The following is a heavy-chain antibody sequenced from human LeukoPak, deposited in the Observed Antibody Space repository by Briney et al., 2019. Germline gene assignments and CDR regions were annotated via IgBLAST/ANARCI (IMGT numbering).Heavy chain of an antibody. V-gene: IGHV3-23*01. CDR2: ISGSGGRI. J-gene: IGHJ4*02. Sequence: GGSLRLSCAASGFTFSSYAMSWVRQAPGKGLEWVSAISGSGGRIYYGASVKGRFTISRDNSKNTLNLQMNNLRAEDTAVYYCAKDNGIVAPSIPLDYWGQGTLVTVSS. D-gene: IGHD5-12*01. CDR3: AKDNGIVAPSIPLDY. CDR1: GFTFSSYA.